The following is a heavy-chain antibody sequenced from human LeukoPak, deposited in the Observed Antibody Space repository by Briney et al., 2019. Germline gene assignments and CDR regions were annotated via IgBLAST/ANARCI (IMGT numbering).Heavy chain of an antibody. CDR3: ARLMGGSYGTVDY. D-gene: IGHD5-18*01. CDR2: IYPGDSDT. V-gene: IGHV5-51*01. J-gene: IGHJ4*02. Sequence: GEALKISCKGSGCSFNSFWIGWVRQVPGKGLEWVGIIYPGDSDTRYSPSFQGQVTISADQSISTAYLQWTSLKTSDTAMYYCARLMGGSYGTVDYWGQGTLVTVSS. CDR1: GCSFNSFW.